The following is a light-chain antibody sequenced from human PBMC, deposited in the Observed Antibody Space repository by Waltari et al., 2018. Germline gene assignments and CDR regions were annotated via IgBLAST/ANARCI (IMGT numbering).Light chain of an antibody. J-gene: IGLJ3*02. CDR2: DDN. CDR1: SSDVGNYNL. CDR3: CSYAGSDTWV. Sequence: QSALTQPASVSGSPGQSITISCTGTSSDVGNYNLVSWYQQYPGKAPKVMIYDDNRRPSAVYVRFSGSKSGNPASLTISGVQAEDEADYYCCSYAGSDTWVFGGGTKLTVL. V-gene: IGLV2-23*01.